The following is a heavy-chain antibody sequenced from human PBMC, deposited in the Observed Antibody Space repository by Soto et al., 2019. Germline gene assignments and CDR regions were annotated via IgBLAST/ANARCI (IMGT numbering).Heavy chain of an antibody. V-gene: IGHV3-30*18. CDR1: VFTFSDYG. CDR2: ISYAGNDK. J-gene: IGHJ6*02. D-gene: IGHD5-12*01. Sequence: PCGSLRLSCLASVFTFSDYGIHCFRQAPSKGLEWVAVISYAGNDKYYADSVKGRFTISRDNSKNTLYLQMNGLRPEDTAVYYCAKDHWAGYSGYGINNDMDVWGQGTTVTVSS. CDR3: AKDHWAGYSGYGINNDMDV.